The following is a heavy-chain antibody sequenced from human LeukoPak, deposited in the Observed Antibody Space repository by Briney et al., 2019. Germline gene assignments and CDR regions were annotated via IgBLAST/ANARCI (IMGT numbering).Heavy chain of an antibody. D-gene: IGHD3-10*01. Sequence: GGSLRLSCAASGFMFSSYSMNWVRQAPGKGLEWISYISSTSADIYYVDSVKGRFTISRDNAKNSLYLQMNSLRAEDTAIYYCARRGPYFDYWGQGILVTVSS. CDR2: ISSTSADI. J-gene: IGHJ4*02. CDR3: ARRGPYFDY. V-gene: IGHV3-21*05. CDR1: GFMFSSYS.